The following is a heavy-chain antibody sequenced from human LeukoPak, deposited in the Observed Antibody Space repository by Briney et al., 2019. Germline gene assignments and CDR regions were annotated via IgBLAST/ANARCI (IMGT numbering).Heavy chain of an antibody. CDR2: IYYSGST. CDR1: GGSISSYY. D-gene: IGHD3-16*01. J-gene: IGHJ4*02. CDR3: ARGDLDQDY. Sequence: SETLSLTXTVSGGSISSYYWSWIRQPPGKGMEWIGYIYYSGSTNYNPSLKSRVTISVDTSKNQFSLKLSSVTAADTAVYYCARGDLDQDYWGQGTLVTVSS. V-gene: IGHV4-59*01.